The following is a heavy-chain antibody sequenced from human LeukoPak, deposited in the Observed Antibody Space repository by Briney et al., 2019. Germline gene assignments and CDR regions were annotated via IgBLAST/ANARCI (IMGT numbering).Heavy chain of an antibody. CDR3: ARGSLAGSFDY. V-gene: IGHV3-64*01. Sequence: PGVSLRLSCAASGFTFSSYAMHWVRQAPARGLEYVSAISSNGGSTYYAKSVKGRFTISRDNSKNTLYPQMGSLRAEDMAVYYCARGSLAGSFDYWGQGTLVTVSS. CDR1: GFTFSSYA. J-gene: IGHJ4*02. CDR2: ISSNGGST. D-gene: IGHD6-19*01.